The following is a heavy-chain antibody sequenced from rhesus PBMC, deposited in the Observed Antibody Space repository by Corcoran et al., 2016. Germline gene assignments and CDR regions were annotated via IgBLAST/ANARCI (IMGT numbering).Heavy chain of an antibody. CDR3: ARLRGGATPGTPDY. V-gene: IGHV4-99*01. CDR1: GYSISIGYY. J-gene: IGHJ4*01. CDR2: ISCTSGSP. Sequence: QVQLQELGPGLVKPSETLSLTCAVSGYSISIGYYWGWIRQPPGKGLAQIGCISCTSGSPYYHPSLQSRVTFSKYTSKNHFSLTLNSVTAADTAVYYCARLRGGATPGTPDYWGQGVLVTVSS. D-gene: IGHD1-38*01.